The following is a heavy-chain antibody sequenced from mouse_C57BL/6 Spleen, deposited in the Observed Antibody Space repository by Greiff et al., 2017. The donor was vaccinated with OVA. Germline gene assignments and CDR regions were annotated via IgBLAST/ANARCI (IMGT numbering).Heavy chain of an antibody. CDR1: GYAFSSSW. CDR3: ARPNWDGRGFDY. CDR2: IYPGDGDT. J-gene: IGHJ2*01. V-gene: IGHV1-82*01. Sequence: QVQLQQSGPELVKPGASVKISCKASGYAFSSSWMNWVKQRPGKGLEWIGRIYPGDGDTNYNGKFKGKATLTADKSSSTAYMQLSSLTSEDSAVYFCARPNWDGRGFDYWGQGTTLTVSS. D-gene: IGHD4-1*02.